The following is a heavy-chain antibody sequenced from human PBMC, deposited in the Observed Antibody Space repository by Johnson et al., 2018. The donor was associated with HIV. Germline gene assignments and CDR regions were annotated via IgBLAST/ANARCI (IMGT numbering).Heavy chain of an antibody. CDR3: ARGIQPDAFDI. Sequence: EVQLVESGGGVQWPGGSLRLSCEGFGFIFDDYGLNWVRQAPGKGLEWVSVIYSGGGTYYEDSVKGRFTISRDNSKNTLYVQMNSLRAEDTAVYYCARGIQPDAFDIWGQGTMVTGSS. CDR2: IYSGGGT. D-gene: IGHD2-2*01. J-gene: IGHJ3*02. CDR1: GFIFDDYG. V-gene: IGHV3-53*01.